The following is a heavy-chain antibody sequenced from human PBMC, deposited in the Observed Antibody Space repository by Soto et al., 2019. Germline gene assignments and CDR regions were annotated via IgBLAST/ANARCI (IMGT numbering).Heavy chain of an antibody. D-gene: IGHD3-9*01. CDR1: GDSISSYY. V-gene: IGHV4-59*01. CDR3: ATAKYYDISRGWFDP. J-gene: IGHJ5*02. CDR2: IYYSGST. Sequence: SETLSLTCTVSGDSISSYYWNWIRQPPGKGLEWIGYIYYSGSTNYNPSLKSRVTISVDTSKNQFSLKLSSVTAADTAVYYCATAKYYDISRGWFDPWGQGTLVTVSS.